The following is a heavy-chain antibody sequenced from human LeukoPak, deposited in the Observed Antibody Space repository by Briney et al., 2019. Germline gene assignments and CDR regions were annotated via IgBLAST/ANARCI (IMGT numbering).Heavy chain of an antibody. V-gene: IGHV3-23*01. CDR1: GLTFSQYA. CDR2: ISGSSGST. Sequence: PGGSLRLSCAASGLTFSQYAMSWVRRAPGKGLEWVSSISGSSGSTYYADSVKGRVTISRDSSKNTLHLQMNSLRAEDTAVYYCAKLGPGYCSVGTCYSKWYYFDSWGQGTLVTVSS. D-gene: IGHD2-15*01. J-gene: IGHJ4*02. CDR3: AKLGPGYCSVGTCYSKWYYFDS.